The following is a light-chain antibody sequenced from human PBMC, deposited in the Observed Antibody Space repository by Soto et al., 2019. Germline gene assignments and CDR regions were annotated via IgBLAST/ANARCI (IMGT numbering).Light chain of an antibody. V-gene: IGLV2-14*01. Sequence: QSVLTQPASVSGSPGQSITISAPEPAGAIGAYNYVSWYQQHPGKTPKLMIYGVTNRPSGVSNRFSGSKSGSTASLTISGLQAEDEADYYCSSYTTSSTLEFGGGTKVTVL. CDR1: AGAIGAYNY. J-gene: IGLJ2*01. CDR3: SSYTTSSTLE. CDR2: GVT.